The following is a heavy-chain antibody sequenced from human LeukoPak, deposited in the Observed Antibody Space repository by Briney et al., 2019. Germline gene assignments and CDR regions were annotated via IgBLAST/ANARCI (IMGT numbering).Heavy chain of an antibody. Sequence: SETLSLTCSVSGGSISSDYWAWIRQPPGKGLDWIGYMFYTGSTNYNPSLKSRVTISLATSKKQFSLKLSSVTAADTAVYYCARERGSSFDYWGQGTLVTVSS. CDR1: GGSISSDY. D-gene: IGHD1-26*01. CDR3: ARERGSSFDY. CDR2: MFYTGST. J-gene: IGHJ4*02. V-gene: IGHV4-59*01.